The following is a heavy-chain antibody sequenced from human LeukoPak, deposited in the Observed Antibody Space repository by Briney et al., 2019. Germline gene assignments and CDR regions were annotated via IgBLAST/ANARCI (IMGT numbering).Heavy chain of an antibody. CDR3: ARASTPVPCSSARCLGYDY. D-gene: IGHD2-2*01. CDR2: ISGSSSYI. J-gene: IGHJ4*02. V-gene: IGHV3-21*01. Sequence: KPGGSLRVSCAASGFTFSSYSMDWVRQAPGKGLEWVSSISGSSSYIHYADSVKGRFTISRDNAKNSLFLQMNSLGAEDTAVYYCARASTPVPCSSARCLGYDYWGQGTLVTVSS. CDR1: GFTFSSYS.